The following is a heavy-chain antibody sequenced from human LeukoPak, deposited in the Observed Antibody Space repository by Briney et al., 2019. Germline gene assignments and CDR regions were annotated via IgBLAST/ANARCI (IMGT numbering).Heavy chain of an antibody. CDR1: GFTFSSYA. Sequence: GGSLRLSCAASGFTFSSYAMHWVRQAPGKGLEWVSGISWNSGSIGYADSVKGRFTISRDNAKNSLYLQMNSLRAEDTALYYCAKVNYDSSGDDAFDIWGQGTMVTVSS. CDR3: AKVNYDSSGDDAFDI. D-gene: IGHD3-22*01. V-gene: IGHV3-9*01. J-gene: IGHJ3*02. CDR2: ISWNSGSI.